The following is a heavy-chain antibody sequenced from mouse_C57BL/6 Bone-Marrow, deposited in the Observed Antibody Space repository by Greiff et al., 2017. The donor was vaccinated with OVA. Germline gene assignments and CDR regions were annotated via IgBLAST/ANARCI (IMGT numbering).Heavy chain of an antibody. CDR1: GYTFTSYD. Sequence: QVQLQQSGPELVKPGASVKLSCKASGYTFTSYDINWVKQRPGQGLEWIGWIYPRDGSTKYNEKFKGKATLTVDTSSSTWYMELHSLTSEDSAVYFCEGIYYGSSYDYAMDYWGQGTSVTVSS. D-gene: IGHD1-1*01. CDR2: IYPRDGST. CDR3: EGIYYGSSYDYAMDY. V-gene: IGHV1-85*01. J-gene: IGHJ4*01.